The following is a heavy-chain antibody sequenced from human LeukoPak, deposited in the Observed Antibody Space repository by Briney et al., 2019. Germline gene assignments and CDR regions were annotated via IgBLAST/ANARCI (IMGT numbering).Heavy chain of an antibody. D-gene: IGHD6-6*01. CDR3: ARDLRGTVAARRNWFDP. Sequence: SETLSLTCAVYGGSFSGYYWSWIRQPPGKGLEWIGEINHSGSTNYNPSLKSRGTISVDTSKNQFSLKLSSVTAADTAVYYCARDLRGTVAARRNWFDPWGQGTLVTVSS. CDR2: INHSGST. V-gene: IGHV4-34*01. CDR1: GGSFSGYY. J-gene: IGHJ5*02.